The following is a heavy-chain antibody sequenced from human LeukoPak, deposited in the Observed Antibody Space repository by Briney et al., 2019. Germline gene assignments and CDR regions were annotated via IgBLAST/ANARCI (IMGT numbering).Heavy chain of an antibody. CDR1: GGSFNGYY. J-gene: IGHJ4*02. CDR2: INQSGST. CDR3: ARAGLMVYAR. Sequence: SETLSVTCAVYGGSFNGYYWSWIRQPLGKGLEWIGEINQSGSTNHNPSLKSRVTISVDTSKNQFSLKLSSVTAADTAVYYCARAGLMVYARWGQGTLVTVSS. V-gene: IGHV4-34*01. D-gene: IGHD2-8*01.